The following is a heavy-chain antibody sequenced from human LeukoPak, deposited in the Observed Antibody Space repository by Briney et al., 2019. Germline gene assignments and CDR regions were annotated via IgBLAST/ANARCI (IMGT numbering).Heavy chain of an antibody. Sequence: GGSLRLSCAASGFTFSSYGMHWVRQAPGKGLEWVAVISYDGPNKYYADSVKGRFTISRDNSKNTLYLQMNSLRAEDTAVYYCARGGGSYYGGGFDYWGQGTLVTVSS. CDR2: ISYDGPNK. CDR3: ARGGGSYYGGGFDY. V-gene: IGHV3-30*03. D-gene: IGHD1-26*01. J-gene: IGHJ4*02. CDR1: GFTFSSYG.